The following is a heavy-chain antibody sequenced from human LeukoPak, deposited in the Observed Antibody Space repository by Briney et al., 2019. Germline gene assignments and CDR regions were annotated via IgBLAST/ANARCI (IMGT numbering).Heavy chain of an antibody. D-gene: IGHD6-19*01. CDR3: ARHPIRYSSGWYGDY. CDR2: IYPGDSDT. V-gene: IGHV5-51*01. Sequence: GESLKISCKGSGYSFTSYWIGWVRQMPGKGLEWMGIIYPGDSDTRYSPSFQGQVTISADKSISTAYLQWSNLKASDTAMYYCARHPIRYSSGWYGDYWGQGTLVTVSS. J-gene: IGHJ4*02. CDR1: GYSFTSYW.